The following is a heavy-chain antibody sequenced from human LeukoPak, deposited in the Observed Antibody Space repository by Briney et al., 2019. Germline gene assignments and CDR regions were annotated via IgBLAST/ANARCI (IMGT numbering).Heavy chain of an antibody. D-gene: IGHD5-24*01. CDR2: IHYSGST. CDR3: ARYYHLVMPTTRFAY. V-gene: IGHV4-59*08. CDR1: GGSISTYY. J-gene: IGHJ4*02. Sequence: PSETLSLTCTVSGGSISTYYWNWIRQPPGKGLEWIGRIHYSGSTKYNPSLESRVTISLDTSKNQFSLYLNSVTAADTAVYYCARYYHLVMPTTRFAYCGQGTLVTVSS.